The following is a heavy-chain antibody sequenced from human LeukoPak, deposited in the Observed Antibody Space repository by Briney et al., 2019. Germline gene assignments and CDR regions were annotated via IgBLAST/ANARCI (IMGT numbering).Heavy chain of an antibody. D-gene: IGHD1-1*01. CDR2: MNPNSGNT. CDR1: GYTFTSYD. V-gene: IGHV1-8*01. J-gene: IGHJ6*02. Sequence: ASVMVSCTASGYTFTSYDINWGRQATGQGLEWMGWMNPNSGNTGYAQTFQGRVTMTRNTSISTAYMELSSLRSEDTAVYYCARDRYNWNHGDGWYYYYGMDVWGQGTTVTVSS. CDR3: ARDRYNWNHGDGWYYYYGMDV.